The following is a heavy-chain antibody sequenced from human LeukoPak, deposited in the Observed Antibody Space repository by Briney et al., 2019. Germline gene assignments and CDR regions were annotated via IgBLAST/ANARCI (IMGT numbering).Heavy chain of an antibody. D-gene: IGHD3-10*01. Sequence: GGSLRLSCAASGFTFSSYAMHWVRQAPGKGLEWVAVISYDGSNKYYADSVKGRFTISRDNSKNTLYLQMNSLRAEDTAVYYCARDKGWFGELLGGYFDYWGQGTLVTVSS. CDR3: ARDKGWFGELLGGYFDY. J-gene: IGHJ4*02. CDR1: GFTFSSYA. CDR2: ISYDGSNK. V-gene: IGHV3-30-3*01.